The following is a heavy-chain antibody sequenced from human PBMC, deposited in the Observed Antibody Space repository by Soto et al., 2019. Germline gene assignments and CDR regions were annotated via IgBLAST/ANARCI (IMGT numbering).Heavy chain of an antibody. CDR2: IHGSGTT. CDR3: ARDSTWGLGFFDF. Sequence: LETLSLTCSVSGGFISTYYWSWIRQPPGKGLEWIGYIHGSGTTNYNPSLQSRVTISVDTLKNQFSLKLSSVTAADTAVYYCARDSTWGLGFFDFWGQGTLVTVSS. V-gene: IGHV4-59*01. J-gene: IGHJ4*02. CDR1: GGFISTYY. D-gene: IGHD2-21*01.